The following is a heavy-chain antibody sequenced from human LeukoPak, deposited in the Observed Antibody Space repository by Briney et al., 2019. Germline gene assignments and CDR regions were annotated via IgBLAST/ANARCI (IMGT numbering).Heavy chain of an antibody. Sequence: AGGSLRLSCAASGFMFNIYAMSWVRQASGKRLEWVSSITSRGDFTFYADSVNGRFTISRDNFNNTLYLQMSSLKAEDRAIYYRAKDRPCHCGSEGHYYRRYGDSWGQGTLVTVSS. V-gene: IGHV3-23*01. CDR3: AKDRPCHCGSEGHYYRRYGDS. CDR2: ITSRGDFT. D-gene: IGHD2-21*01. CDR1: GFMFNIYA. J-gene: IGHJ5*01.